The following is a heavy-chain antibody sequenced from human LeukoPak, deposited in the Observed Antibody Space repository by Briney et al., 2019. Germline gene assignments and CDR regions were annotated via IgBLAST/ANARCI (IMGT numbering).Heavy chain of an antibody. CDR3: AREYSSSSRGFDI. V-gene: IGHV4-38-2*02. CDR1: GYSISRGYY. D-gene: IGHD6-6*01. Sequence: PSETLSLTCGVSGYSISRGYYWAWIRQPPGKGLEWIGTIYHTGSTYYTPSLGSRVTISVDTSKNQFSLKLRSVTAADTAVYYCAREYSSSSRGFDIWGQGTMVTVSS. J-gene: IGHJ3*02. CDR2: IYHTGST.